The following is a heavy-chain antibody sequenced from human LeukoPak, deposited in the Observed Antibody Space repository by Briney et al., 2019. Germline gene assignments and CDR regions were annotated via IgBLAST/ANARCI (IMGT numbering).Heavy chain of an antibody. CDR2: ISYDGSNK. Sequence: GGSLRLSCAASGFTFSSNAMHWVRQAPGKGLEWVAVISYDGSNKYYADSVKGRFSISRDNSKNTLYLQMNSLRAEDTAVYYCASIGLDAFDIWGQGTMVTVSS. V-gene: IGHV3-30-3*01. D-gene: IGHD2-15*01. CDR1: GFTFSSNA. J-gene: IGHJ3*02. CDR3: ASIGLDAFDI.